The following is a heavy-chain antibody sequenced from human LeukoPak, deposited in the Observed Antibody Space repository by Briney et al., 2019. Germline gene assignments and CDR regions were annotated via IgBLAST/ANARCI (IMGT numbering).Heavy chain of an antibody. Sequence: SETLSLTCAVYGGSFSGYYWSWIRQPPGKGLEWIGEINHSRSTNYNPSLKSQVTISVDTSKNQFSLKLSSVTAADTAVYYCARGRGVGSGKEMTRKGAFDIWGQGTMVTVSS. V-gene: IGHV4-34*01. CDR3: ARGRGVGSGKEMTRKGAFDI. J-gene: IGHJ3*02. D-gene: IGHD2-15*01. CDR2: INHSRST. CDR1: GGSFSGYY.